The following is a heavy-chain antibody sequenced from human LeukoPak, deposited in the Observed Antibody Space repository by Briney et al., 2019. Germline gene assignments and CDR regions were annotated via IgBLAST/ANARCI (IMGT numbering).Heavy chain of an antibody. CDR2: IYHNGNT. V-gene: IGHV4-39*07. D-gene: IGHD6-13*01. J-gene: IGHJ5*02. Sequence: PSETLSLTCTVSGGSISSSSYYWGWIRQPPGKGLEWIGSIYHNGNTYYNPSLKSRVTISVDTSMNEFSLKLSSVTAADTAVYYCARAYHSSWYLNWFDPWGQGTLVTVSS. CDR1: GGSISSSSYY. CDR3: ARAYHSSWYLNWFDP.